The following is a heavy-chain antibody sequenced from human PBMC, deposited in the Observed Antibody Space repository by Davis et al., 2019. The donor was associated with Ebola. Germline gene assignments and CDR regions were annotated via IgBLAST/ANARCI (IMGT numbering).Heavy chain of an antibody. J-gene: IGHJ4*02. D-gene: IGHD3-22*01. CDR3: ASYLTYYYDSSGYYSTYYFDY. CDR1: GGSFSGYY. Sequence: MPSETLSLTCAVYGGSFSGYYWSWIRQPPGKGLEWIGEINHSGSTNYNPSLKSRVTISVDTSKNQFSLKLSSVTAADTAVYYCASYLTYYYDSSGYYSTYYFDYWGQGTLVTVSS. V-gene: IGHV4-34*01. CDR2: INHSGST.